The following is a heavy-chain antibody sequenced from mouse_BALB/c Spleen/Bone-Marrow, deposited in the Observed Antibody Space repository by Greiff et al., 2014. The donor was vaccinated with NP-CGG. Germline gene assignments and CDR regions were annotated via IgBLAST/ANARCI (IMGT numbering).Heavy chain of an antibody. CDR2: ISDGGDYT. CDR1: GFTFSDYY. CDR3: ARSYRPYALDY. V-gene: IGHV5-4*02. Sequence: EVKLMESGGGLVKPGGSLKLSCAASGFTFSDYYMYWVRQTPDRRLEWFGTISDGGDYTDYPDNVKGRFTVSRDNAKNTLYLQMSSLKSEDTAMYYGARSYRPYALDYWGQGTTVTVSS. D-gene: IGHD2-14*01. J-gene: IGHJ4*01.